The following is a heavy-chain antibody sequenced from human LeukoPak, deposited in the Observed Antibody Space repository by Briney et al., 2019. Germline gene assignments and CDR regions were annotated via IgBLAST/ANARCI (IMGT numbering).Heavy chain of an antibody. Sequence: PGGSLRLSCAASGFTFSSYSMNLVRQAAGKGLEWVSYISSSSTIYYADSVKGRFTISRDNAKNSLYLQMSSLRAEDTAVYYCARARYDFWSGYYTFDYWGQGTLVTVSS. CDR1: GFTFSSYS. D-gene: IGHD3-3*01. V-gene: IGHV3-48*01. CDR2: ISSSSTI. CDR3: ARARYDFWSGYYTFDY. J-gene: IGHJ4*02.